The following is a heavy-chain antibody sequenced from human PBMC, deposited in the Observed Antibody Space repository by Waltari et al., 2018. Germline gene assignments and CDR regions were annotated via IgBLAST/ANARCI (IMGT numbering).Heavy chain of an antibody. Sequence: EVQLVQSGAEVKKPGATVKISCKASGYTFTDYYMHWVQQAPGKGLEGMGRVDPEDGETRYAEKFQGRVTITADTSTDTAYMELSSLRSEDTAVYYCAASATRYYFDYWGQGTLVTVSS. J-gene: IGHJ4*02. CDR1: GYTFTDYY. CDR2: VDPEDGET. V-gene: IGHV1-69-2*01. CDR3: AASATRYYFDY. D-gene: IGHD6-25*01.